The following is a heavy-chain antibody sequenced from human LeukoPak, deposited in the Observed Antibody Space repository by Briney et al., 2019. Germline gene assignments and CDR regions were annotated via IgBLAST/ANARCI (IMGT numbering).Heavy chain of an antibody. J-gene: IGHJ4*02. Sequence: GGSLRLSCAASGVTLSPYGMHWVRQAPGKGLEWVAVISYDGSNKYYADSVKGRFTISRDNSKNTLYLQMNSLRAEDTAVYYCARGMGIAAAGLYYFDYWGQGTLVTVSS. V-gene: IGHV3-30*03. D-gene: IGHD6-13*01. CDR2: ISYDGSNK. CDR1: GVTLSPYG. CDR3: ARGMGIAAAGLYYFDY.